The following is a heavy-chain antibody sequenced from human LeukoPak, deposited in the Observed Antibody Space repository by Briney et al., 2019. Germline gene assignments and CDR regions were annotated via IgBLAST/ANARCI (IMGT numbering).Heavy chain of an antibody. CDR1: GFTFSSYG. J-gene: IGHJ6*03. D-gene: IGHD3-3*01. CDR2: IRYDGSNK. CDR3: AKAPQYDFWSGYPVYYYYYMDV. Sequence: GGSLRLSCAASGFTFSSYGMHWVRQAPGKGLEWVAFIRYDGSNKYYADSVKGRFTISRDNSKNTLYLQMNSLRAEDTAVYYCAKAPQYDFWSGYPVYYYYYMDVWGKGTTVTVSS. V-gene: IGHV3-30*02.